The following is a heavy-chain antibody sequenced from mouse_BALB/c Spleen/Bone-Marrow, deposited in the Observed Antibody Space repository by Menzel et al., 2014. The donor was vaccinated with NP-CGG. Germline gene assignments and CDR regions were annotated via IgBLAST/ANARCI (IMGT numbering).Heavy chain of an antibody. Sequence: EVQGVESGGGLVQPGGSRKLSCAASGFTFSSFGMHWVRQAPEKGLEWVAYISSGSSNIYYADTVKGRFTISRDNPKNTLFLQMTSLRSEDTAMYYCARAAITTVVAGYWSQGTTLTVSS. D-gene: IGHD1-1*01. J-gene: IGHJ2*01. V-gene: IGHV5-17*02. CDR3: ARAAITTVVAGY. CDR1: GFTFSSFG. CDR2: ISSGSSNI.